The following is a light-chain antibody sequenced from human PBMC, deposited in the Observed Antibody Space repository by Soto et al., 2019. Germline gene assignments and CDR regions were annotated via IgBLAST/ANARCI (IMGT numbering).Light chain of an antibody. CDR1: QSVSSSY. CDR2: GAS. Sequence: EIVLTQSPGTLSLSPGERATLSCRASQSVSSSYLAWYQQKPGQAPRLLIYGASSRATGIPDRFSGSGSGTDFTLTISRLEPEDFAVYSCQQYGSSPTFGGGTKVDI. V-gene: IGKV3-20*01. J-gene: IGKJ4*01. CDR3: QQYGSSPT.